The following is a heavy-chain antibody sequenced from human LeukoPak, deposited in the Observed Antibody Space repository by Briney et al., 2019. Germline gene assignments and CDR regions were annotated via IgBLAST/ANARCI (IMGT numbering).Heavy chain of an antibody. Sequence: VASVKVSCKASGYTFTSYGISWVRQAPGQGLEWMGWISAYNGNTNYAQKLQGRVTMTTDTSTSTAYMELRSLRSDDTAVYYCARVKAVSRYFDWSTPGGWFDPWGRGTLVTVSS. J-gene: IGHJ5*02. CDR2: ISAYNGNT. D-gene: IGHD3-9*01. CDR3: ARVKAVSRYFDWSTPGGWFDP. CDR1: GYTFTSYG. V-gene: IGHV1-18*04.